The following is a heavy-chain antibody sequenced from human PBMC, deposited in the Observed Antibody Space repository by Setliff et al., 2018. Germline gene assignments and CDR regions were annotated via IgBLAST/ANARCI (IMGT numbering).Heavy chain of an antibody. CDR2: ISWHGGSI. CDR3: ARDQVYGSSWYYYYYGMDV. CDR1: GFTFDDYA. V-gene: IGHV3-9*01. Sequence: GGSLRLSCAASGFTFDDYAMHWVRQAPGKGLEWVSGISWHGGSIGYGDSVKGRFTISRDNAKNSLYLQMNSLRAEDTAVYYCARDQVYGSSWYYYYYGMDVWGQGTTVTVSS. D-gene: IGHD6-13*01. J-gene: IGHJ6*02.